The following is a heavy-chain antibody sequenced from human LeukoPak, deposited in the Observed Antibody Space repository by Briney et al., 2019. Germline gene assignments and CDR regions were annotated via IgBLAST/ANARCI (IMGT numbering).Heavy chain of an antibody. D-gene: IGHD3-22*01. CDR3: AKPLGYDSSGYYYYYFDY. CDR2: ISGSGGST. CDR1: GFTFSSSA. Sequence: PGGSLRLSCAASGFTFSSSAMSWVRQAPGKGLEWVSAISGSGGSTYYADSVKGRFTISRDNSKNTLYLQMNSLRAEDTAVYYCAKPLGYDSSGYYYYYFDYWGQGTLVTVSS. V-gene: IGHV3-23*01. J-gene: IGHJ4*02.